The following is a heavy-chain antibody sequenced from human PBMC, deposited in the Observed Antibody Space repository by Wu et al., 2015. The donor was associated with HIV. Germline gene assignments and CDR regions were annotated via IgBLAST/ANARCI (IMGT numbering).Heavy chain of an antibody. Sequence: QVQLVQSGAEVKMPGASVKVSCQASGHKFTNYYIHWVRQAPGQGLEWMGWINPNSGGTNYAQKFHGRVTLTRDTSIGTAYMELSRLTSDDTAVYYCARGDYANYDFWSAYPSYWGQGTLVTVSS. CDR3: ARGDYANYDFWSAYPSY. D-gene: IGHD3-3*01. V-gene: IGHV1-2*02. J-gene: IGHJ4*02. CDR2: INPNSGGT. CDR1: GHKFTNYY.